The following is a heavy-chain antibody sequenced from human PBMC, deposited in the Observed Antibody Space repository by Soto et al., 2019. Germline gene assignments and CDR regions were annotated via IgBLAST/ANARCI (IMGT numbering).Heavy chain of an antibody. J-gene: IGHJ6*02. CDR2: IIPIFGTA. CDR3: ARMIGDYEASYYGMDV. V-gene: IGHV1-69*01. D-gene: IGHD4-17*01. Sequence: QVQLVQSGAEVKKPGSSVKVSCKASGGTFSSYAISWVRQAPGQGLEWMGGIIPIFGTANYAQKFQGRVTIPADESTSTAYMELSSLRSEDTAVYYCARMIGDYEASYYGMDVWGQGTTVTVSS. CDR1: GGTFSSYA.